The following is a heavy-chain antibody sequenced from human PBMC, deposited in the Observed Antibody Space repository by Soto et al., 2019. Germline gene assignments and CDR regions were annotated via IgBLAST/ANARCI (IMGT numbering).Heavy chain of an antibody. Sequence: ASVKVSCKASGYTFTSYGINWVRQATGHGLEWMGWINPNSGNIGYAQKFQGRVTMTRDTAIRTAYMEVSRLRSDDTAVYYCARGRASGSYYLLDYWGQGTLVTVSS. V-gene: IGHV1-8*02. CDR2: INPNSGNI. J-gene: IGHJ4*02. CDR1: GYTFTSYG. D-gene: IGHD3-10*01. CDR3: ARGRASGSYYLLDY.